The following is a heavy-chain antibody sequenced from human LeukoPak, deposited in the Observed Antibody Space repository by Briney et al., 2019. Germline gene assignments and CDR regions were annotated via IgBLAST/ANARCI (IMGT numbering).Heavy chain of an antibody. V-gene: IGHV4-34*01. Sequence: SETLSLTCAVYGGSFSGYYWSWIRQPPGKGLEWIGEINHSGSTNYNPSLKSRVTISVDTYKNQFSLKLSSVTAADTAVYYCARFAVGATRGYLDYWGQGTLVTVSS. CDR2: INHSGST. J-gene: IGHJ4*02. CDR1: GGSFSGYY. D-gene: IGHD1-26*01. CDR3: ARFAVGATRGYLDY.